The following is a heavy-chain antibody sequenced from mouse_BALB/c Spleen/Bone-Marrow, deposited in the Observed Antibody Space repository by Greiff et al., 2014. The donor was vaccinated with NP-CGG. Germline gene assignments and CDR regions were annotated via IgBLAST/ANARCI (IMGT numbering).Heavy chain of an antibody. CDR2: IDPRSGGT. J-gene: IGHJ4*01. V-gene: IGHV1-54*03. CDR3: ARGGITTVVPYSMDY. Sequence: QVQLQQSGAELVRPGTSVKVSCKASGYAFTNYLIEWVKQRPGQGLEWIGVIDPRSGGTDYNEKFKGKAPLTADKSSSTAYMQLNNLTSGDSAVYFCARGGITTVVPYSMDYWGQGTSVTVSS. D-gene: IGHD1-1*01. CDR1: GYAFTNYL.